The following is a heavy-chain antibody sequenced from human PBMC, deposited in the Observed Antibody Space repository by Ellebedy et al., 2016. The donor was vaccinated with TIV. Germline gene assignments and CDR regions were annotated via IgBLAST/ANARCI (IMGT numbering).Heavy chain of an antibody. J-gene: IGHJ4*02. CDR2: INPNSGGT. Sequence: ASVKVSXXASGYTFTGYYMHWVRQAPGQGLEWMGRINPNSGGTNYAQKFQGRVTMTRDTSISTAYMELSRLTSDDTAVYYCARWGLELQQRTNADYWGQGTLVTVAS. CDR3: ARWGLELQQRTNADY. V-gene: IGHV1-2*06. D-gene: IGHD1/OR15-1a*01. CDR1: GYTFTGYY.